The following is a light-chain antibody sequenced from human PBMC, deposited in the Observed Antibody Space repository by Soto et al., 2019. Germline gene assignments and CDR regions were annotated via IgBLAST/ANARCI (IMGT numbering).Light chain of an antibody. V-gene: IGLV7-46*01. CDR1: DGPVTSNHY. Sequence: QAVVTQEPSLTVSPGGTVTLTCGSSDGPVTSNHYPYWYQQRPGQVPRTLIYDTTNRQSWAPARFSGSLVGVKSALTLSGAQPEDEADYYCLLAYSGGRVFGGGTKLTVL. J-gene: IGLJ2*01. CDR3: LLAYSGGRV. CDR2: DTT.